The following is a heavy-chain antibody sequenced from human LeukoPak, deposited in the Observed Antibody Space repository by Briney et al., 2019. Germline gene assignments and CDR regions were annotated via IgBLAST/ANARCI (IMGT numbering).Heavy chain of an antibody. CDR3: ARFALTGHYFNS. Sequence: GESLKISCKGSGYSFTNYWIGWVRQMPGKGLEWVAIVYPDDSNTRYSPSFQGQVTISADRSINTAYLQWNSLKASDTAMYHCARFALTGHYFNSWGQGTLVTVSS. CDR2: VYPDDSNT. CDR1: GYSFTNYW. V-gene: IGHV5-51*01. J-gene: IGHJ4*02. D-gene: IGHD3-9*01.